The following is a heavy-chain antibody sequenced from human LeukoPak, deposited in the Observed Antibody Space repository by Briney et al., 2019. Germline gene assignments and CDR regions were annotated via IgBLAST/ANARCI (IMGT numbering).Heavy chain of an antibody. D-gene: IGHD3-22*01. CDR3: AKGGDSSTYYYIYYFDY. V-gene: IGHV1-69*13. CDR1: GGTFSSYA. Sequence: SVQVSCKASGGTFSSYAISWVRQAPGQGLEWMGGIIPIFSTANYAQEFQGRVTITADDSTSTACMELSSLRSEDTALYYSAKGGDSSTYYYIYYFDYWGQGNLVTVSS. CDR2: IIPIFSTA. J-gene: IGHJ4*02.